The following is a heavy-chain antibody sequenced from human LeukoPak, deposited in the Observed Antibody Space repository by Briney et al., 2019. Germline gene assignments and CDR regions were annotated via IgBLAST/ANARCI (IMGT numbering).Heavy chain of an antibody. J-gene: IGHJ3*02. CDR3: ARSYRITMVRGNKAFDI. CDR1: GGSFSGYY. CDR2: INHSGST. Sequence: SETLSLTCAVYGGSFSGYYWSWIRQPPGKGLEWIGEINHSGSTNYNPSLKSRVTISVDTPKNQFSLKLSSVTAADTAVYYSARSYRITMVRGNKAFDIWGQGTMVTVSS. V-gene: IGHV4-34*01. D-gene: IGHD3-10*01.